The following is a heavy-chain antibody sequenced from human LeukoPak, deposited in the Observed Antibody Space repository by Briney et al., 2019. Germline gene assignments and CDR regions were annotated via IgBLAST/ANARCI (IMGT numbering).Heavy chain of an antibody. V-gene: IGHV4-34*01. Sequence: KPSETLSLTCAVYGGSFSGYYWSWIRQPPGKGLEWIGEINHSGSTNYNPSLKSRVTISVDTSKNQFSLKLSSVTAADTAVYYCARPVRYSYPPEYFDYWGQGTLVTVSS. CDR2: INHSGST. J-gene: IGHJ4*02. CDR3: ARPVRYSYPPEYFDY. CDR1: GGSFSGYY. D-gene: IGHD5-18*01.